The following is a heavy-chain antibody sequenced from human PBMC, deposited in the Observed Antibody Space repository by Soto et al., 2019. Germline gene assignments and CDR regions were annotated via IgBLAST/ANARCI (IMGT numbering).Heavy chain of an antibody. Sequence: QVQLVQSGAEVKKPGSSVKVSCKASGGTFSSYALSWVRQAPVQGLEWMGGIIPIFGTANYAQKFQGRVTITADESTSTAYMELSSLRSEDTAVYYCASGMVLISYYDYGMDVWGQGTTVTVSS. CDR3: ASGMVLISYYDYGMDV. CDR1: GGTFSSYA. J-gene: IGHJ6*02. D-gene: IGHD2-8*01. CDR2: IIPIFGTA. V-gene: IGHV1-69*01.